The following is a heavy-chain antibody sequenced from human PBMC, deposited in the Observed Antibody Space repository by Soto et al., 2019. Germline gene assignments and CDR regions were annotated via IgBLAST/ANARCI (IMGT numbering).Heavy chain of an antibody. D-gene: IGHD6-19*01. J-gene: IGHJ6*03. Sequence: ASVKVSCKASGYTFTSYGISWVRQAPGQGIEWMGWISAYNGNTNYAQKLQGRVTMTTDTSTSTAYMELRSLRSDDTAVYFCVRAGFRGSGWYYYYYYMDVWGKGTTVTVSS. V-gene: IGHV1-18*01. CDR3: VRAGFRGSGWYYYYYYMDV. CDR2: ISAYNGNT. CDR1: GYTFTSYG.